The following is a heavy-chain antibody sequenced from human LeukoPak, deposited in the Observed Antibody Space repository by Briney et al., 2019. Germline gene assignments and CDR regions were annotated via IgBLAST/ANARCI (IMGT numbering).Heavy chain of an antibody. J-gene: IGHJ3*02. V-gene: IGHV4-38-2*02. CDR1: GYSISSGYY. CDR3: ARDPPYYDSSGFDAFDS. CDR2: IYHSGST. Sequence: SETLSLTCTVSGYSISSGYYWGWIRQPPGKGLEWIGSIYHSGSTYYNPSLKSRVTIPVDTSKNQFSLKLSCVTAADTAVYCCARDPPYYDSSGFDAFDSWGQGTMVTVSS. D-gene: IGHD3-22*01.